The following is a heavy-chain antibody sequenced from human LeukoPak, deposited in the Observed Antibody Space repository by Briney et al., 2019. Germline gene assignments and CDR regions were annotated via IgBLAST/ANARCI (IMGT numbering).Heavy chain of an antibody. CDR1: GFTVSRSY. V-gene: IGHV3-53*01. D-gene: IGHD5-12*01. J-gene: IGHJ6*02. Sequence: PGGSLRLSCAASGFTVSRSYMSWVRQAPGKGLEWVSVIYSGGRTYYADSVKGRFTISRDNSKNTLDLQMNSLRVEDTAVYYCARAQEEATPRDRHHYGMDVWGQGTTVTVSS. CDR2: IYSGGRT. CDR3: ARAQEEATPRDRHHYGMDV.